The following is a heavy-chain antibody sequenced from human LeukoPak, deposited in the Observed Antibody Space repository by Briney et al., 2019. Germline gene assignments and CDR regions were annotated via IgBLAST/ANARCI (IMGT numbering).Heavy chain of an antibody. D-gene: IGHD2-15*01. Sequence: SETLSLTCALYGGSFSGYYWSWIRQPPGKGLEWIGEINHSGSTNYNPSLKSRVTISVDTSKNQFSLKLSSVTAADTAVYYCARGRLYCSGGSCYGTSPDYWGQGTLVTVSS. V-gene: IGHV4-34*01. CDR2: INHSGST. J-gene: IGHJ4*02. CDR1: GGSFSGYY. CDR3: ARGRLYCSGGSCYGTSPDY.